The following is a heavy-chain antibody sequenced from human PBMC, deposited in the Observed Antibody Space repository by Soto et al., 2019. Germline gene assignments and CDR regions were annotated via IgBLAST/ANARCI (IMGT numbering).Heavy chain of an antibody. D-gene: IGHD6-6*01. J-gene: IGHJ4*02. CDR1: GGTKSSYA. V-gene: IGHV1-8*02. CDR3: ARGWSSSSSTLGY. CDR2: MNPNSGNT. Sequence: ASVKVCCKASGGTKSSYAMKWVRQATGQGLEWMGWMNPNSGNTGYAQKFQGRVTMTRNTSISTAYMELSSLRSEDTAVYYCARGWSSSSSTLGYWGQGTLVTVSS.